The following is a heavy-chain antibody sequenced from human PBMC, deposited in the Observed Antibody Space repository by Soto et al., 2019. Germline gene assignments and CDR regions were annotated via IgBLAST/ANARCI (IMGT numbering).Heavy chain of an antibody. D-gene: IGHD6-13*01. V-gene: IGHV4-31*03. J-gene: IGHJ5*02. CDR1: GGSISSGGCY. CDR3: ARDPGIAAAGRFHWFDP. Sequence: SETLSLTCTVSGGSISSGGCYWSWIRQHPGKCLEWIGYIYYSGSTYYNPSLKSRVTISVDTSKNQFSLKLSSVTAADTAVYYCARDPGIAAAGRFHWFDPWGQGTLVTVYS. CDR2: IYYSGST.